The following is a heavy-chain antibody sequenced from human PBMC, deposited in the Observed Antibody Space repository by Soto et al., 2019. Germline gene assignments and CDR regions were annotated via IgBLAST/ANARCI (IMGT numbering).Heavy chain of an antibody. CDR1: GGSFSGYY. Sequence: SETLSLTCAVYGGSFSGYYWSWIRQPPGKGLEWIGEINHSGSTNYNPSLKSRVTISVDTSKNQFSLKLSSVTAADTAVYYCARRGYCSGGSCRLHFQHWGQGTLVTVSS. CDR2: INHSGST. CDR3: ARRGYCSGGSCRLHFQH. D-gene: IGHD2-15*01. J-gene: IGHJ1*01. V-gene: IGHV4-34*01.